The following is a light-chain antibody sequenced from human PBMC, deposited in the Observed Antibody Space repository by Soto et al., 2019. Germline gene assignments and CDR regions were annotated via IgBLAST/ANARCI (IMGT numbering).Light chain of an antibody. J-gene: IGLJ1*01. CDR3: NSYTSGSSLV. V-gene: IGLV2-14*01. CDR2: EVS. Sequence: QSALTQPASVSGSPGQSITISCTGTSSDVGDYNYVSWYQQHPGKAPKLMIYEVSNRPSGVSNRFSGSKSGNTASLTISGLQAEDEADYYCNSYTSGSSLVFGTGTKLTVL. CDR1: SSDVGDYNY.